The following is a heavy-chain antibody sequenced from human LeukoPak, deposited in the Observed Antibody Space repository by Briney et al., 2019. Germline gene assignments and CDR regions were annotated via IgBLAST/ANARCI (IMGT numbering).Heavy chain of an antibody. CDR3: AKSESSAWPFDY. CDR1: GFTFDDHA. D-gene: IGHD6-19*01. V-gene: IGHV3-9*01. CDR2: ISWNSGSI. J-gene: IGHJ4*02. Sequence: GRSLRLSCAASGFTFDDHAMHWVRQAPGKGLEWVSSISWNSGSIGYADSVKGRFTISRDNAKNSLYLQMNSLRAEDTALYYCAKSESSAWPFDYWGQGSLVTVSS.